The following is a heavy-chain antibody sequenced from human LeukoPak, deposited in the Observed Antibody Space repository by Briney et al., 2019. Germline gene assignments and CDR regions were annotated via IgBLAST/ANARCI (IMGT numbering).Heavy chain of an antibody. CDR3: TRTWDYSPRGRFDP. Sequence: ASVKVSCKASGYAFINYAITWVREAPGQGLEWMGWISTYNGGTKYARKFQGRVAMTTDTSTRTTYMELSNLRSDDTAVYYCTRTWDYSPRGRFDPWGQGTRVTVSS. D-gene: IGHD4-11*01. CDR2: ISTYNGGT. CDR1: GYAFINYA. V-gene: IGHV1-18*01. J-gene: IGHJ5*02.